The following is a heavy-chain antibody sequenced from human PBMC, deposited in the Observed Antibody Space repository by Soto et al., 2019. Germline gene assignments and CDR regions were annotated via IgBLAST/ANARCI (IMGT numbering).Heavy chain of an antibody. Sequence: ASVKVSCKASGYTFTSYGMHWVRQAPGQRLEWMGWINAGNGNTKYSQKFQGRVTISRDTSASTAYMELSSLRSEDTAVYYCARGGYSSSWYGNYYYYGMDVWGQGTTVTV. D-gene: IGHD6-13*01. CDR2: INAGNGNT. CDR1: GYTFTSYG. V-gene: IGHV1-3*01. J-gene: IGHJ6*02. CDR3: ARGGYSSSWYGNYYYYGMDV.